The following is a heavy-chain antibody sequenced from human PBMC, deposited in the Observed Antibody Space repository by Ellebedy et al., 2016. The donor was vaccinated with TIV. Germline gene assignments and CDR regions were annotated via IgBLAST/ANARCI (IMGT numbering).Heavy chain of an antibody. CDR1: GGSISSSSYY. D-gene: IGHD1-26*01. J-gene: IGHJ6*02. CDR2: IYYSGST. Sequence: SETLSLXCTVSGGSISSSSYYWGWIRQPPGKGLEWIGSIYYSGSTYYNPSLKSRVTISVDTSKNQFSLKLSSVTAADTAVYYCATKSGSYYGVYYYYGMDVWGQGTTVTVSS. CDR3: ATKSGSYYGVYYYYGMDV. V-gene: IGHV4-39*01.